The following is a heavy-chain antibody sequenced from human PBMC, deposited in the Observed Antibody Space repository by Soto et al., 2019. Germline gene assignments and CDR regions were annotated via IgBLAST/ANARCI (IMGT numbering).Heavy chain of an antibody. Sequence: GWSLRLPCAVSGFILSIYGMHWVRKAPGKGLEWVALISYDGSTKFYADSVKGRFTISRDNSKSTLNLQMNSLNAEHPAVYFYPKDAKKYHYYNLGMDLWRQGPTVTVSS. J-gene: IGHJ6*02. CDR3: PKDAKKYHYYNLGMDL. CDR2: ISYDGSTK. D-gene: IGHD2-2*01. V-gene: IGHV3-30*18. CDR1: GFILSIYG.